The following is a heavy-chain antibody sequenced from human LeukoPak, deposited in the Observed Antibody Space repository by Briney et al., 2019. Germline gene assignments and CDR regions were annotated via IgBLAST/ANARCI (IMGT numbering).Heavy chain of an antibody. CDR1: GFTFSSYA. V-gene: IGHV3-7*01. D-gene: IGHD2-2*01. Sequence: SGGSLRLSCSASGFTFSSYAMHWVRQAPGKGLEWVANIKQDGSEKYYVDSVKGRFTISRDNAKNSLYLQMNSLRAEDTAVYYCARDHGRYCSSTSCDWREYSYGYPGTYYYYYGMDVWGQGTTVTVSS. J-gene: IGHJ6*02. CDR3: ARDHGRYCSSTSCDWREYSYGYPGTYYYYYGMDV. CDR2: IKQDGSEK.